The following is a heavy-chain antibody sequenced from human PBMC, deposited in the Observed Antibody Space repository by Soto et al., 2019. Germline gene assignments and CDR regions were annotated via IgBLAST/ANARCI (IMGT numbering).Heavy chain of an antibody. D-gene: IGHD4-4*01. J-gene: IGHJ5*02. V-gene: IGHV1-2*04. CDR2: INPNSRST. Sequence: QVQLVQSGAEVKEPGASVNVSCRASGYTFNDYFLHWVRQAPGQGLEWMGWINPNSRSTNLAQRFQGWVTMTRDASISTVYLVLNRLKSDDTAVYYCARVTATSPDAWLDPWGQGTLVTVSS. CDR3: ARVTATSPDAWLDP. CDR1: GYTFNDYF.